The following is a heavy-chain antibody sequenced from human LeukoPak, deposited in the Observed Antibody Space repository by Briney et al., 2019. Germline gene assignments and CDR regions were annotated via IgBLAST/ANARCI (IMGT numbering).Heavy chain of an antibody. Sequence: SETLSLTCAVYGGSFSAYYWSWIRQPPGKGLEWIGYIYYSGSTNYNPSLKSRVTISVDTSKNQFSLKLSSVTAADTAVYYCARAMRGYSYGPFDYWGQGTLVTVSS. CDR2: IYYSGST. CDR3: ARAMRGYSYGPFDY. J-gene: IGHJ4*02. D-gene: IGHD5-18*01. CDR1: GGSFSAYY. V-gene: IGHV4-59*01.